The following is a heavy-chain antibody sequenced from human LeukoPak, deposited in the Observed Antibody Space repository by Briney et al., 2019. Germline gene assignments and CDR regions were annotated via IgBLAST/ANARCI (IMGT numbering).Heavy chain of an antibody. CDR1: GFTFSSYS. CDR3: ARFGGGYGMDV. Sequence: PGGSLRLSCAASGFTFSSYSMNWVRQAPGKGLEWVSSISSSSSYIYYADSVKGRFTISRDNAKNSLYLQMNSLRAEDRAVYYCARFGGGYGMDVWGQGTTVTVSS. V-gene: IGHV3-21*01. D-gene: IGHD2-15*01. CDR2: ISSSSSYI. J-gene: IGHJ6*02.